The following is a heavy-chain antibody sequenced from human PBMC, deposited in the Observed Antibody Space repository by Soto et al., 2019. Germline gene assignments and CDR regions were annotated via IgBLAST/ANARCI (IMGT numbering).Heavy chain of an antibody. J-gene: IGHJ4*02. Sequence: EVQLVESGGGLVKPGGSLRLSCAASGFTFSSYSMNWVRQAPGKGLEWVSSISSSSSYIYYADSVKGRFTISRDNAKNSLYLQMNSLRAEDTAVYYCARDDYYDSSGSMGTLDYWGQGTLVTVSS. CDR1: GFTFSSYS. D-gene: IGHD3-22*01. CDR3: ARDDYYDSSGSMGTLDY. CDR2: ISSSSSYI. V-gene: IGHV3-21*01.